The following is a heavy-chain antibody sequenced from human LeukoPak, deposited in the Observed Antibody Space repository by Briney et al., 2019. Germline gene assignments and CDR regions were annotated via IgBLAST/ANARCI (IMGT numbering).Heavy chain of an antibody. J-gene: IGHJ6*04. CDR2: IRYEGSYK. CDR3: AKRGGGSYPDV. CDR1: GFTFSSYG. D-gene: IGHD1-26*01. Sequence: GGSLSLSCAASGFTFSSYGMHWVRQAPGKGLEWVAFIRYEGSYKYYADSVKGRFTISRDNSKNTLYLQMNSLRAEDTGVYYCAKRGGGSYPDVWGKGTTVTISS. V-gene: IGHV3-30*02.